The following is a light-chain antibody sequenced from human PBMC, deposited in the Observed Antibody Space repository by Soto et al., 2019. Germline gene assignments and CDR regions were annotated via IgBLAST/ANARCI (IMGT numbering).Light chain of an antibody. V-gene: IGLV2-14*03. Sequence: QSVLTQPASVSESPGQSITISCTGTSSDVGGYNFVSWYQHHPGKAPKLIIYDVNNRPSGVSNRFSGSKSANTASLTISGLQAEDEADYYCSSYTSISTLVFGGGTQLTVL. CDR2: DVN. CDR1: SSDVGGYNF. CDR3: SSYTSISTLV. J-gene: IGLJ2*01.